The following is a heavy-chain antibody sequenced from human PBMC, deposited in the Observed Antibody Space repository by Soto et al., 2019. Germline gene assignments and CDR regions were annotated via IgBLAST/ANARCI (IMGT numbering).Heavy chain of an antibody. CDR2: IYYSGST. D-gene: IGHD3-3*01. Sequence: TLSLTCTVSGGSISSGGYYWSWIRQHPGKGLEWIGYIYYSGSTYYNPSLKSRVTISVDTSKNQFSLKLSSVTAADTAVYYCARGLRPLLRFLGFDYWGQGTLVTVSS. V-gene: IGHV4-31*03. CDR3: ARGLRPLLRFLGFDY. J-gene: IGHJ4*02. CDR1: GGSISSGGYY.